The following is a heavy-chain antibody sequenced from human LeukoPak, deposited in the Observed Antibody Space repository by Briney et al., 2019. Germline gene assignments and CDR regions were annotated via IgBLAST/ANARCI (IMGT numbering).Heavy chain of an antibody. Sequence: SETLSLTCAVYGGSFSGYYWSWIRQPPGKGLEWIGEINHSGSTNYNPSLKSRVTISVDTSKNQFSLKLSSVTAADTAVYYCASTAYCSGGSCYKWGFDYWGQGTLVTVSS. CDR3: ASTAYCSGGSCYKWGFDY. J-gene: IGHJ4*02. CDR2: INHSGST. CDR1: GGSFSGYY. V-gene: IGHV4-34*01. D-gene: IGHD2-15*01.